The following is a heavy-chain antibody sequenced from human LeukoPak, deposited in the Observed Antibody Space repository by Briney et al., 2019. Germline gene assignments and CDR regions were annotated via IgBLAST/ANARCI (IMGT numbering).Heavy chain of an antibody. D-gene: IGHD5-12*01. V-gene: IGHV3-48*01. Sequence: AGGSLRLSCAASGFTFNSYSMNWVRQAPGKGLEWVSYISSSSSTIYYADSVKGRFTISRDNAKNSLYLQMNSLRAEDTAVYYCARGAPGGVALRLNYYYYGMDVWGQGTTVTVSS. CDR3: ARGAPGGVALRLNYYYYGMDV. J-gene: IGHJ6*02. CDR1: GFTFNSYS. CDR2: ISSSSSTI.